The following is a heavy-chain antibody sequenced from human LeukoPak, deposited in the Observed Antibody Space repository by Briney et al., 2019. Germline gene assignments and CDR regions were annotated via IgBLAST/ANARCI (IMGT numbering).Heavy chain of an antibody. D-gene: IGHD5-12*01. CDR3: ARGFDSKSTYFDY. J-gene: IGHJ4*02. CDR2: IYYSGTT. CDR1: GDSIRRYY. Sequence: ASETLSLTCSVSGDSIRRYYWNWIRQPPGKGLEWIGYIYYSGTTNYNPSLRSRVTISVDTSKNQFYLRLTSVTAADTAVYYCARGFDSKSTYFDYWGQGTLVTVSS. V-gene: IGHV4-59*01.